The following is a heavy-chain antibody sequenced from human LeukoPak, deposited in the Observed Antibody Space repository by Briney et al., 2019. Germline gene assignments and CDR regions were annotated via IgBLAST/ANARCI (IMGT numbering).Heavy chain of an antibody. D-gene: IGHD6-13*01. V-gene: IGHV4-59*01. J-gene: IGHJ4*02. CDR2: IYYSGST. CDR3: ATERQQQPIRGYYFDY. CDR1: GGSISSSY. Sequence: SETLSLTCTVSGGSISSSYWSWIRQPPGKGLEWIGYIYYSGSTNYNPSLKSRVTISVDTSKNQFSLKLSSVTAADTAVYYCATERQQQPIRGYYFDYWGQGTLVTVSS.